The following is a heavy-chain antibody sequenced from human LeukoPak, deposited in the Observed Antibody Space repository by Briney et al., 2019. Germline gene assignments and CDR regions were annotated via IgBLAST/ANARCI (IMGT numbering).Heavy chain of an antibody. Sequence: PGRSLTLSYAASGFTFSSFGMHWVRQAPGKGLEWVAVIWYDASNKYYADSVKGRFTISRDNSKNTLFLQMNSLRDDDTAVYYCVRGVGVSRFNYFDPWGQGTLVIVSS. V-gene: IGHV3-33*01. CDR1: GFTFSSFG. D-gene: IGHD6-13*01. CDR2: IWYDASNK. CDR3: VRGVGVSRFNYFDP. J-gene: IGHJ5*02.